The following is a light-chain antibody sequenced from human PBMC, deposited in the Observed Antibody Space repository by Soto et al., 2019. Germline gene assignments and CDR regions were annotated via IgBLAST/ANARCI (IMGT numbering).Light chain of an antibody. CDR3: QHYNSYSPT. CDR1: QSISSW. CDR2: KAS. V-gene: IGKV1-5*03. J-gene: IGKJ1*01. Sequence: DIQMTQPPSTLSASVGDRVTITCRASQSISSWLAWYQQKPGKAPKVLIYKASSLESGVPSRFSGSGSGTEFTLTISSLQPDDFATYYCQHYNSYSPTFGQGTKVDIK.